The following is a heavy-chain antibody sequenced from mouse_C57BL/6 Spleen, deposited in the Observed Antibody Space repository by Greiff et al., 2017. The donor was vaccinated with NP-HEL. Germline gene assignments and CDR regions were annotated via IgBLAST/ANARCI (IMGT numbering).Heavy chain of an antibody. CDR1: GFTFSDYG. J-gene: IGHJ2*01. Sequence: DVMLVESGGGLVKPGGSLKLSCAASGFTFSDYGMHWVRQAPEKGLEWVAYISSGSSTIYYADTVKGRFTISRDNAKNTLFLQMTSLRSEDTAMYYCATNWDYFDYWGQGTTLTVSS. V-gene: IGHV5-17*01. CDR3: ATNWDYFDY. CDR2: ISSGSSTI. D-gene: IGHD4-1*01.